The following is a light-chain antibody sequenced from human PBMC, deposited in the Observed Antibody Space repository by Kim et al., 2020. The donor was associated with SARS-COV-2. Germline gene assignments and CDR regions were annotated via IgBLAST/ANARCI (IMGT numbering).Light chain of an antibody. V-gene: IGKV3-20*01. Sequence: EIVLTQSPGTLSLSPGERATLSCRASQSVSSSNLAWYQQKPGQPPRLLMYDASSRATGIPDRFSGSGSGTDFTLTISRLEPEDFAVYYCQQYGSTPLTFGGRTKVDIK. J-gene: IGKJ4*01. CDR1: QSVSSSN. CDR3: QQYGSTPLT. CDR2: DAS.